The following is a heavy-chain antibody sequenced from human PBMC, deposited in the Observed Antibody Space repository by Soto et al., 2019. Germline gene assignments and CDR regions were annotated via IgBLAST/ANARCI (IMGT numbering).Heavy chain of an antibody. Sequence: SETLSLTCAVYGGSFSGYYWSWIRQPPGKGLEWIGEINHSGSTNYNPSLKSRVTISVDTSKNQFSLKLSSVTAADTAVYYCARRSWGIAAADYYYYYMDVWGKGTTVTVSS. V-gene: IGHV4-34*01. CDR1: GGSFSGYY. D-gene: IGHD6-13*01. CDR2: INHSGST. J-gene: IGHJ6*03. CDR3: ARRSWGIAAADYYYYYMDV.